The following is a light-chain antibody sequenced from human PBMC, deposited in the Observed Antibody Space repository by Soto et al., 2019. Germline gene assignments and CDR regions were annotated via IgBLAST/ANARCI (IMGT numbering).Light chain of an antibody. CDR1: SSDVGAYNY. CDR2: EVS. Sequence: QPVLTQPASVSGSPGQSITISCTGTSSDVGAYNYVSWYQQHPGKAPKLMIYEVSNRPSGVSNRFSGSKSGNTASLTISGLQAEDEADYYCSSYTSSNTHVFGTGTKLTVL. CDR3: SSYTSSNTHV. J-gene: IGLJ1*01. V-gene: IGLV2-14*01.